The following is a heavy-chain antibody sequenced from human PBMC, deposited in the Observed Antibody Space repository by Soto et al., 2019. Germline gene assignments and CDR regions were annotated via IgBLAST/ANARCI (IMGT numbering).Heavy chain of an antibody. Sequence: GGSLRLSCAASGFTFSSYAMHWVRQAPGKGLEWVAVISYDGSNKYYADSVKGRFTISRDNSKNTLYLQMNSLRAEDAAVYYCARDINRIRYFDWLLRGGFDYWGQGTLVTVSS. D-gene: IGHD3-9*01. J-gene: IGHJ4*02. CDR1: GFTFSSYA. V-gene: IGHV3-30-3*01. CDR3: ARDINRIRYFDWLLRGGFDY. CDR2: ISYDGSNK.